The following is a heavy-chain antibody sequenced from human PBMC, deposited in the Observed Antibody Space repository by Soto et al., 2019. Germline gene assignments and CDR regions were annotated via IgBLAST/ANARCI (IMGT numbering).Heavy chain of an antibody. CDR2: IYYSGST. CDR1: GGSISSYY. CDR3: ARTDSSSWSPAFDY. J-gene: IGHJ4*02. V-gene: IGHV4-59*01. Sequence: SETLSLTCTVSGGSISSYYWSWIRQPPGKGLEWIGYIYYSGSTNYNPSLKSRVTISVDTSKNQFSLKLSSVAAADTAVYYCARTDSSSWSPAFDYWGQGTLVTVSS. D-gene: IGHD6-13*01.